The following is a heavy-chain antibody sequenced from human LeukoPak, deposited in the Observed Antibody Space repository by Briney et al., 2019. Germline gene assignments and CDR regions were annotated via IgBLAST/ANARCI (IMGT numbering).Heavy chain of an antibody. V-gene: IGHV1-69*13. Sequence: ASVKVSCKASGYTFTSYYMHWVRQAPGQGLEWMGGIIPIFGTANYAQKFQGRVTITADESTSTAYMELSSLRSEDTAVYYCARDLTPTQYCSSTSCYRKTGIFDYWGQGTLVTVSS. CDR1: GYTFTSYY. CDR3: ARDLTPTQYCSSTSCYRKTGIFDY. CDR2: IIPIFGTA. D-gene: IGHD2-2*01. J-gene: IGHJ4*02.